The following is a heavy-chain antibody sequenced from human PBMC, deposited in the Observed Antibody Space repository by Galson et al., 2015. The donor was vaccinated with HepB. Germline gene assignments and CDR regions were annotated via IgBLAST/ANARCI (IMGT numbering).Heavy chain of an antibody. CDR2: ISYDGSNK. CDR1: GFTFSSYG. D-gene: IGHD1-26*01. Sequence: SLRLSCAASGFTFSSYGMHWVRQAPGKGLEWVAVISYDGSNKYYADSVKGRFTISRDNSENTLYLQMNSLRAEDTAVYYCAKGGGSGSYFYYWGQGTLVTVSS. J-gene: IGHJ4*02. CDR3: AKGGGSGSYFYY. V-gene: IGHV3-30*18.